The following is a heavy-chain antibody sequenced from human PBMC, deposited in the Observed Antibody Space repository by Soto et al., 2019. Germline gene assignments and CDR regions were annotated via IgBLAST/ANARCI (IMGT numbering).Heavy chain of an antibody. Sequence: QVTLKESGPVLVKPTETLTLPCTVSGFSLSNARMGVSWIRQPPGKALESLAHSFSNDEKAYSTSLKSRLTISKDTSKRQVVLTMTNMDPVDTATYYCARVRSGYAPYYYYMDVWGKGTTVTVSS. J-gene: IGHJ6*03. CDR3: ARVRSGYAPYYYYMDV. V-gene: IGHV2-26*01. CDR2: SFSNDEK. D-gene: IGHD5-12*01. CDR1: GFSLSNARMG.